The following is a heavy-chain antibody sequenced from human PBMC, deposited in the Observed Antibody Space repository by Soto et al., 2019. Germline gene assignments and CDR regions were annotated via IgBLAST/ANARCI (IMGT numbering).Heavy chain of an antibody. CDR2: IYYSGST. Sequence: QVQLQESDPGLVKPSQTLSLTCTVSGGSISSGGYYWSWIRQHPGKGLEWIGYIYYSGSTYYSPSLKSRVTISVGTSKDQFSLKLSSVTAADPAVYSCARWNTVTFDYWGQGTLVTVSS. CDR3: ARWNTVTFDY. J-gene: IGHJ4*02. D-gene: IGHD4-17*01. CDR1: GGSISSGGYY. V-gene: IGHV4-31*03.